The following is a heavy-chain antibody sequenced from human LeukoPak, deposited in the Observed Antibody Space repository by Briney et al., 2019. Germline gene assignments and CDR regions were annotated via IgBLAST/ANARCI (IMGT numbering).Heavy chain of an antibody. J-gene: IGHJ4*02. V-gene: IGHV4-34*01. Sequence: PSETLSLTCAVYGGSFSGYYWSWIRQPPGKGLEWIGEINHSGSTNYNPSLKSRVTISVDTSKNQFSLKLSSVTAADTAVYYCARGPYGSGILSNYWGQGTLVTVSS. D-gene: IGHD3-10*01. CDR1: GGSFSGYY. CDR3: ARGPYGSGILSNY. CDR2: INHSGST.